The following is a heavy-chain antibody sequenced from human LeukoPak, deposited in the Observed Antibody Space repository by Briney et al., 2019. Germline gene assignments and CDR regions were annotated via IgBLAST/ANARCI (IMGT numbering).Heavy chain of an antibody. V-gene: IGHV3-23*01. CDR1: GFTFSSYA. D-gene: IGHD2-2*01. Sequence: PGGSLRLSCAASGFTFSSYAMSWVRQAPGKGLEWVSAISGSGGSTYYADSVKGRFTISRDNSKNTLYLQMNSLRAEDTAVYYCAKDFCSSTSCHTGYWFDPWGQGTLVTVSS. J-gene: IGHJ5*02. CDR2: ISGSGGST. CDR3: AKDFCSSTSCHTGYWFDP.